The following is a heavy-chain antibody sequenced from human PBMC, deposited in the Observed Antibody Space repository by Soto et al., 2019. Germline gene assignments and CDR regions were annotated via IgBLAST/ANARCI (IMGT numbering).Heavy chain of an antibody. J-gene: IGHJ3*02. CDR3: ARRVPAATDAFDI. Sequence: PSETLSLTCTVSGGSISSYDWSWIRQPPGKGLEWIGYIYYSGSTNYNPSLKSRVTISVDTSKNQFSLKLSSVTAADTAVYYCARRVPAATDAFDIWGQGTMVTVSS. CDR1: GGSISSYD. V-gene: IGHV4-59*08. D-gene: IGHD2-2*01. CDR2: IYYSGST.